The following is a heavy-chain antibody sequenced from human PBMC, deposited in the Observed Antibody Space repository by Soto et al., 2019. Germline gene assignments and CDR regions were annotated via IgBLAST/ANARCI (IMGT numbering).Heavy chain of an antibody. J-gene: IGHJ6*02. V-gene: IGHV5-10-1*01. Sequence: GESLKISCKGSGYSFAGYWITWVRQKPGKGLEWMGRIDPSDSQTYYSPSFRGHVTISVTKSITTVFLQWSSLRASDTAMYYCARVFRGSGYYLAYYPAMDVWGQGTAVTV. CDR1: GYSFAGYW. CDR2: IDPSDSQT. CDR3: ARVFRGSGYYLAYYPAMDV. D-gene: IGHD3-22*01.